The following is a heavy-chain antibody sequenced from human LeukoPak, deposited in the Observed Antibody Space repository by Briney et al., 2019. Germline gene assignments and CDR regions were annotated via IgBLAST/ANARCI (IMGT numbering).Heavy chain of an antibody. Sequence: SETLSLTCVVSGDSLSSGDNCWNWIRQPPGKGLEWIGYIYHSGNTYYNPSLRSRVTISVDTSKNQFSLRLNSVTAADTAVYYCARVAVIRGVIDYWGQGTLVTVSS. J-gene: IGHJ4*02. CDR3: ARVAVIRGVIDY. CDR2: IYHSGNT. V-gene: IGHV4-30-4*01. D-gene: IGHD3-10*01. CDR1: GDSLSSGDNC.